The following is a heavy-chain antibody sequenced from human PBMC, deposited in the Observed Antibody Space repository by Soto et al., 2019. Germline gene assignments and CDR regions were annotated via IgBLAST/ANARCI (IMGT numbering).Heavy chain of an antibody. D-gene: IGHD3-10*01. V-gene: IGHV3-7*05. Sequence: EVQLVESGGGLVQPGGSLRLSCAASGFTFSNYWMSWVRQAPGKGLEWVANIKEDGSERNYVDFVKGRLTISRDNAKDSLYLQLNSLGAEDSAVYYWARAGSENDYWGQGTLVTVSS. CDR2: IKEDGSER. J-gene: IGHJ4*02. CDR1: GFTFSNYW. CDR3: ARAGSENDY.